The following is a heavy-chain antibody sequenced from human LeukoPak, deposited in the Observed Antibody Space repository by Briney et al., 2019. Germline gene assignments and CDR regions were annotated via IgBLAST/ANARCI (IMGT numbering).Heavy chain of an antibody. Sequence: GGSLRLSCAASGLTFSTYSMNWVRQAPGKGLEWVSYIIGSSDTIHYADSAKGRFTISRDNAKNSLFLQMNSLTDEDTALYYCASSRAGLARGRHYLDHWGQGTLVTVSS. V-gene: IGHV3-48*02. CDR3: ASSRAGLARGRHYLDH. J-gene: IGHJ4*02. CDR1: GLTFSTYS. D-gene: IGHD6-13*01. CDR2: IIGSSDTI.